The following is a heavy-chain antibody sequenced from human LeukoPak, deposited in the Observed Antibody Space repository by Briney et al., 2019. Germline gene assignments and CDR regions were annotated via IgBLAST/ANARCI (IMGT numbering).Heavy chain of an antibody. Sequence: SETLSLTCTVSGGSISNYYWSWIRQPPGKGLEWIGYVYYSGSTYYNPSLKSRVTISVDTSKNQFSLKLSSVTAADTAVYYCARDRDFGVPAAKYYYYGMDVWGQGTTVTVSS. J-gene: IGHJ6*02. CDR2: VYYSGST. D-gene: IGHD2-2*01. V-gene: IGHV4-59*12. CDR1: GGSISNYY. CDR3: ARDRDFGVPAAKYYYYGMDV.